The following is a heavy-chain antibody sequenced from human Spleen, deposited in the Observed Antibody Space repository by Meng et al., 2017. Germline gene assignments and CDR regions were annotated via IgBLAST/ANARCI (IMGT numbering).Heavy chain of an antibody. CDR2: ISGSGGST. D-gene: IGHD3-10*01. CDR1: GFIFSNFV. J-gene: IGHJ6*02. V-gene: IGHV3-23*01. Sequence: GGSLRLSCAASGFIFSNFVMHWVRQAPGKGLEWVSAISGSGGSTYYADSVEGRFTISRDNSKNTLYLQMNSLRAEDTAVYYCAKEDVSGSYSADVWGQETTVTVSS. CDR3: AKEDVSGSYSADV.